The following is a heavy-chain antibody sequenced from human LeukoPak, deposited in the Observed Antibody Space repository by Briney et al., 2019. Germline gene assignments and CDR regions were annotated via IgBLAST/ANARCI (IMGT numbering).Heavy chain of an antibody. D-gene: IGHD5-18*01. V-gene: IGHV4-39*01. CDR1: GGSISSSSYY. CDR3: ARHFKTAMVTLYNWFDP. CDR2: IYYSGST. Sequence: SETLSLTCTVSGGSISSSSYYWGWIRQPPGKGLEWIGSIYYSGSTYYNPSLKSRVTIPVDTSKNPFSLKLSSVTAADTAVYYCARHFKTAMVTLYNWFDPWGQGTLVTVSS. J-gene: IGHJ5*02.